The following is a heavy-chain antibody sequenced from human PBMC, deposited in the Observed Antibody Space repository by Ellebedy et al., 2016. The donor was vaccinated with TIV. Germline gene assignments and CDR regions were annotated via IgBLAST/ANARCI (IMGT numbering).Heavy chain of an antibody. CDR2: INHSGST. Sequence: SETLSLTXAVYGGSFSGYYWSWIRQPPGKGLEWIGEINHSGSTNYNPSLKSRVTISVDTSKNQFSLKLSSVTAADTAVYYCARAYGDYVGAFDIWGQGTMVTVSS. J-gene: IGHJ3*02. D-gene: IGHD4-17*01. CDR1: GGSFSGYY. CDR3: ARAYGDYVGAFDI. V-gene: IGHV4-34*01.